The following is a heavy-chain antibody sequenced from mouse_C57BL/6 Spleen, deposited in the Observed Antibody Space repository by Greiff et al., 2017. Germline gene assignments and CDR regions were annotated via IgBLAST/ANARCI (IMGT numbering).Heavy chain of an antibody. Sequence: EVQVVESGGDLVKPGGSLKLSCAASGFTFCSYGMSWVRQTPDKRLEWVATISSGGSYTYYPDSVKGRFTISRDNAKNTLYLQMSSLKSEDTAMYYCARLPSGYYFDYWGQGTTLTVSS. J-gene: IGHJ2*01. V-gene: IGHV5-6*01. CDR2: ISSGGSYT. CDR1: GFTFCSYG. D-gene: IGHD4-1*01. CDR3: ARLPSGYYFDY.